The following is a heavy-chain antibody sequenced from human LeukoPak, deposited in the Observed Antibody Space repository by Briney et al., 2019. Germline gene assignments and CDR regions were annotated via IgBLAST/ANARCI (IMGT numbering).Heavy chain of an antibody. J-gene: IGHJ6*02. CDR2: IYYSGGT. D-gene: IGHD1-26*01. V-gene: IGHV4-59*01. Sequence: PSETLSLTCTVSGGSISDYYWSWIRQPPGKGLEWIGYIYYSGGTNYNPSLKSRVTISVDTSKNQFSLKLSSVTAADTAIYYCARTFSGSYYYYGMDVWGQGTTVTVSS. CDR1: GGSISDYY. CDR3: ARTFSGSYYYYGMDV.